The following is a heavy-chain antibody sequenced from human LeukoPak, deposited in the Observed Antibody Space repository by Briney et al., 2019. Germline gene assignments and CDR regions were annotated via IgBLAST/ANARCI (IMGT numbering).Heavy chain of an antibody. J-gene: IGHJ3*02. V-gene: IGHV3-21*01. CDR1: GFTFSSNS. Sequence: GGSLRLSCAASGFTFSSNSMNWVRQAPGEGREWVSSISSGSSYTYYGDSVKGRFTISRHKTNKSLYPQKNSLRAEDTAVYYCARDVQGSSRYFGHSDAFDIWGQGTMVTVSS. D-gene: IGHD6-13*01. CDR3: ARDVQGSSRYFGHSDAFDI. CDR2: ISSGSSYT.